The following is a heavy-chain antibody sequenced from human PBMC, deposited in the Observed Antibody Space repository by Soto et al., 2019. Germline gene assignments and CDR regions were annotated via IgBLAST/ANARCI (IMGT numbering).Heavy chain of an antibody. J-gene: IGHJ6*02. CDR1: GYTFTNYW. CDR3: AASIFYYGMDV. V-gene: IGHV5-51*01. CDR2: LYPGDSDT. Sequence: PGEALKIPCNGSGYTFTNYWIGWVRQMPGKGPEGVGILYPGDSDTKSNPSFQGQVTISTDKPNTTTSLQWSSLKASDTAIYYCAASIFYYGMDVWGQGTTVTVSS.